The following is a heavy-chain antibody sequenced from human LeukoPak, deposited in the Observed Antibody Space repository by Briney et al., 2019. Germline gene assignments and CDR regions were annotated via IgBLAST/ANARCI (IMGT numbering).Heavy chain of an antibody. D-gene: IGHD5-24*01. Sequence: SVKVSCKASGGTFSSYAISWVRQAPGQGLEWMGRIIPILGIANYAQKFQGRVTITADKSTSTAYMELSSLRSEDTAVYYCARDKGDGYNYGWDYWGQGTLATVSS. CDR2: IIPILGIA. CDR1: GGTFSSYA. J-gene: IGHJ4*02. V-gene: IGHV1-69*04. CDR3: ARDKGDGYNYGWDY.